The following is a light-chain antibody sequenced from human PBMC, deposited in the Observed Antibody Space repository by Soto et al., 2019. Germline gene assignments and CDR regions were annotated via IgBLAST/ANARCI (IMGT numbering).Light chain of an antibody. CDR1: QSVSSN. V-gene: IGKV3D-15*01. Sequence: EIVMTQSPATLSVSPGERATLSGRASQSVSSNLAWYQQKPGQAPRLLIYGTYIRATGIPARFSGSGSGTEFTLTISSLQSEDFAVYYCQQYNNWPPLTFGGGTKVEIK. J-gene: IGKJ4*01. CDR3: QQYNNWPPLT. CDR2: GTY.